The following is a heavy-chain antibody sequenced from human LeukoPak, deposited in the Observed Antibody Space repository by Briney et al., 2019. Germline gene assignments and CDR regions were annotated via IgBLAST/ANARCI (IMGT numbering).Heavy chain of an antibody. V-gene: IGHV1-2*06. CDR1: GYTFTDYY. J-gene: IGHJ3*02. CDR2: INPNTGTT. D-gene: IGHD3-22*01. Sequence: ASVRVSCKASGYTFTDYYMHWVRQAPGQGLEWMGRINPNTGTTNYAQKFQGRVTMTRDTSINTAYMELSSLRSDDTAVYYCARVSSSGGYYSYDTFNIWGQGTMVTVSS. CDR3: ARVSSSGGYYSYDTFNI.